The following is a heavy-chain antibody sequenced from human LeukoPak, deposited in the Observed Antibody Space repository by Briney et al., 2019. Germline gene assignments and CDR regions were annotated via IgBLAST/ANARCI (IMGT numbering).Heavy chain of an antibody. CDR3: ARDLSARYYGMDV. CDR2: ISAYNGNT. V-gene: IGHV1-18*01. CDR1: GYTFTSYG. J-gene: IGHJ6*02. Sequence: VASVKVSCKTSGYTFTSYGISWVRQAPGQGLEWMGWISAYNGNTNYAQKLQGRVTMTTDTSTSTAYMELRSLRSDDTAVYYCARDLSARYYGMDVWGQGTTVTVSS.